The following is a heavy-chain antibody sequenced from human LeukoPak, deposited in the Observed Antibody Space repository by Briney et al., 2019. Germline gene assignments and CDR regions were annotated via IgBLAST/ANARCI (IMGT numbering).Heavy chain of an antibody. CDR3: VKEGSYYLDV. CDR2: IGRGSDWT. J-gene: IGHJ6*03. CDR1: GFTFSNHA. Sequence: GGSLRLSCAASGFTFSNHAMAWVRQAPGRGLEWVSSIGRGSDWTLFADSVKGRFTISRDNSKNALYLQLNSPRAEDTAIYYCVKEGSYYLDVWGKGTTVTVFS. V-gene: IGHV3-23*01.